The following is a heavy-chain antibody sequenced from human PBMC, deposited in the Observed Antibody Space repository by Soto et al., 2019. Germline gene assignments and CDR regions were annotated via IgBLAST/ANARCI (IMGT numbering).Heavy chain of an antibody. J-gene: IGHJ4*02. D-gene: IGHD3-3*01. CDR1: GFSLSTSGVG. CDR3: ARKTLLSYYDFWSGCFDY. CDR2: IYWDDDK. V-gene: IGHV2-5*02. Sequence: SGPTLVNPTQTLTLTCTFSGFSLSTSGVGVGWIRQPPGKALEWLALIYWDDDKRYSPSLKSRLTITKDTSKNQVVLTMTNMDPVDTATYYCARKTLLSYYDFWSGCFDYWGQGTLVTVSS.